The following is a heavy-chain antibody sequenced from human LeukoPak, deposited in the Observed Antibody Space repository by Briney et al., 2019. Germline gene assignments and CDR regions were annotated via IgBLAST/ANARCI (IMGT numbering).Heavy chain of an antibody. CDR2: ISISGGST. J-gene: IGHJ4*02. CDR1: GFTFSTYS. CDR3: AKHYTGSSRPYDS. V-gene: IGHV3-23*01. D-gene: IGHD6-13*01. Sequence: PGGSLRLSCAASGFTFSTYSMNWVRQAPGKGLEWVSVISISGGSTNYADSVKGRFTISRDNSKNALYLHMNSLRAEDTAIYYCAKHYTGSSRPYDSWGQGTLVTVSS.